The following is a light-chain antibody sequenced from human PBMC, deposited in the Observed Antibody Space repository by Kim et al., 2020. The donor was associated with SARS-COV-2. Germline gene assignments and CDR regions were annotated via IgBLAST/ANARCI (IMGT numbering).Light chain of an antibody. CDR1: RSKIGSHF. CDR3: AAWDERLSGWV. Sequence: GQRLTISCLGARSKIGSHFVDWYQHLPGAAPKLLIYRNGQRPSGVPDRFSGSKSGTSASLAISGPRSEDEADYYCAAWDERLSGWVFGGGTRLTVL. CDR2: RNG. V-gene: IGLV1-47*01. J-gene: IGLJ3*02.